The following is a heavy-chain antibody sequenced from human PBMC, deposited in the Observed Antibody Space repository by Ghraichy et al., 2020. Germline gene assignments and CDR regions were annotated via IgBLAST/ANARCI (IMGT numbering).Heavy chain of an antibody. D-gene: IGHD2-2*01. V-gene: IGHV4-59*08. J-gene: IGHJ6*02. CDR2: MYYSGST. CDR1: GDSISSYY. Sequence: SETLSLTCTVSGDSISSYYWSWIRQPPGKGLEWIGYMYYSGSTNYNPSLKSRVTFSVDTSKNQFSLKLSSVTAADTAVYYCARRGGGYCSSTTCYYDYGMDVWGQGTTVTVSS. CDR3: ARRGGGYCSSTTCYYDYGMDV.